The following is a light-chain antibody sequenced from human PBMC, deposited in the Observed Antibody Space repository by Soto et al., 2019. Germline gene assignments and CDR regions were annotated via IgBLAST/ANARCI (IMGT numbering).Light chain of an antibody. CDR2: DAT. J-gene: IGKJ1*01. CDR3: QQYDSYSNT. Sequence: DVQLTQSPSTLSASIGDRVTITCRVSQRIRDWVAWYQQKPGKAPKLLIYDATSSDSGVPSRFSGSGSETEFTLTISSLQPGDFATYYCQQYDSYSNTFGQGTRVEL. V-gene: IGKV1-5*01. CDR1: QRIRDW.